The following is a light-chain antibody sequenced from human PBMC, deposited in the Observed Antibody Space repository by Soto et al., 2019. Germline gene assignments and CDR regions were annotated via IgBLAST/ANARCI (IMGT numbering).Light chain of an antibody. CDR2: GSS. J-gene: IGLJ2*01. Sequence: QSVLTQPPSVSGAPGQRVTIACTGITSNSGTAFDVHWYRNFPGSAPKLLLSGSSDRPSGVPDRFSASKSGTSASLTITGLQPDDEAEYYCQTSDSGLLGLVFGTGTKLTVL. CDR1: TSNSGTAFD. CDR3: QTSDSGLLGLV. V-gene: IGLV1-40*01.